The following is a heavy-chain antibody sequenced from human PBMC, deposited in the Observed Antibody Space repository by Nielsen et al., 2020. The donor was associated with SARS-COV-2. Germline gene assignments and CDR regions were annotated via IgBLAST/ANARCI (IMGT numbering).Heavy chain of an antibody. CDR2: INPRAGVT. V-gene: IGHV1-46*01. D-gene: IGHD2-8*01. Sequence: WVRQAPGQGLEWMGLINPRAGVTNFAQMFQGRVSMTRDTSTSTAYMDLSNLTSEDTAVYYCARVAVVLNGGAFDIWGQGTLVTVSS. CDR3: ARVAVVLNGGAFDI. J-gene: IGHJ3*02.